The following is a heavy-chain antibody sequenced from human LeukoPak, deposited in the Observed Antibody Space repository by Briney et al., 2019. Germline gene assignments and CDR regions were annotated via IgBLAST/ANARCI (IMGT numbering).Heavy chain of an antibody. D-gene: IGHD7-27*01. CDR2: IKQDGSEK. CDR1: GFTFSSYW. J-gene: IGHJ4*02. V-gene: IGHV3-7*01. CDR3: ARETANWGSVLFDY. Sequence: GGSLRLSCAASGFTFSSYWMSWVRQAPGKGLEWVANIKQDGSEKYYVDSVKGRFTISRDNAKNSLYLQMNSLRAEDTAVYYCARETANWGSVLFDYWGQGTLVTVSS.